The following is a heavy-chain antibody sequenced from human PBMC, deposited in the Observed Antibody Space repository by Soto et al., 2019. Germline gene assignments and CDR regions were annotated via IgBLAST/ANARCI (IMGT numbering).Heavy chain of an antibody. Sequence: GGSLRLSCAASGFTFSDYYMIWIRQAPGKGLEWVSYISSSGSTIFYADSAKGRFTISRDNAKNSLYLQMNSLRAEDTAVYYCARDLSQQRRPPPYFDYWGQGTLVTVSS. CDR3: ARDLSQQRRPPPYFDY. J-gene: IGHJ4*02. D-gene: IGHD6-25*01. V-gene: IGHV3-11*01. CDR1: GFTFSDYY. CDR2: ISSSGSTI.